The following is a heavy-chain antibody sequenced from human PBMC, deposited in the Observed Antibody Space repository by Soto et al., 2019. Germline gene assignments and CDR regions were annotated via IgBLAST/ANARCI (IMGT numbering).Heavy chain of an antibody. D-gene: IGHD3-3*01. Sequence: QAQLVQSGAELKKPGASVKVSCKASGYPFTNSGISWVRQAPGQGLEWMGWISAYNGNTNYAQNLQGRVSMTTDTSTSTAYLELRTLRSDDTALYFCATDNIFGSEACDIWGQGTLVTVSS. J-gene: IGHJ3*02. CDR2: ISAYNGNT. CDR3: ATDNIFGSEACDI. V-gene: IGHV1-18*01. CDR1: GYPFTNSG.